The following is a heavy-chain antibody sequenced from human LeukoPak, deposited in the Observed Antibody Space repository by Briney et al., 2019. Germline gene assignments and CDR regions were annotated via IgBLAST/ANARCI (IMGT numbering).Heavy chain of an antibody. V-gene: IGHV4-38-2*02. J-gene: IGHJ6*03. D-gene: IGHD5-18*01. CDR3: ASPAMAFIDQGRYNYYYYMDV. Sequence: KPSETLSLTCTVSGYSISSGYYWGWIRQPPGKGLERIGSIYHSGSTYYNPSLKSRVTISVDTSKNQFSLKLSSVTAADTAVYYCASPAMAFIDQGRYNYYYYMDVWGKGATVTVSS. CDR2: IYHSGST. CDR1: GYSISSGYY.